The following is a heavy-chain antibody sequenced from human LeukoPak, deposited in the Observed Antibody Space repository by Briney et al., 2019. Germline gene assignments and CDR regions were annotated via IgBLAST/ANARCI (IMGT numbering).Heavy chain of an antibody. D-gene: IGHD3-3*01. Sequence: GGSLRLSCAASGFTFSNAWMSWVRQAPGKGLEWVGRIKSKTDGGTTDYAAPAKGRFTISRDDSKNTLYLQMNSLKTEDTAVYYCTTWPDFWSGYNDYWGQGTLVTVSS. CDR2: IKSKTDGGTT. V-gene: IGHV3-15*01. CDR1: GFTFSNAW. CDR3: TTWPDFWSGYNDY. J-gene: IGHJ4*02.